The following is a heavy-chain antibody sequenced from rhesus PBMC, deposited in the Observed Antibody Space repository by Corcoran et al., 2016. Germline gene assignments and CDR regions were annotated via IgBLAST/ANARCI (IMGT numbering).Heavy chain of an antibody. Sequence: QVQLPESGPGLVKPSEPLSLTCAVSVGSLSDASYWRWIRQPPGRGLEWSGYIYGSGGCTNYKPSLKNRVTSAIDTSKNQFSLKLSSVTAADTAVYYCARDGLTTVTTGLDYWGQGVLVTVSS. V-gene: IGHV4-106*01. D-gene: IGHD4-35*01. CDR1: VGSLSDASY. J-gene: IGHJ4*01. CDR2: IYGSGGCT. CDR3: ARDGLTTVTTGLDY.